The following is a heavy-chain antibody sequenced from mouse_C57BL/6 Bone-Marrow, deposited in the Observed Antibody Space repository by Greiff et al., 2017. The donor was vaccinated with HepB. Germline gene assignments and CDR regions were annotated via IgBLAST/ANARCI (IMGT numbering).Heavy chain of an antibody. Sequence: VQLQQSGAELVRPGTSVKVSCKASGYAFTNYLIEWVRQRPGQGLEWIGVINPGSGGTNYNEKFKGKGTMTADNTSSTAYMQLSSLASEDSAVYFCERWNYDYDGDYWGQGTTLTVSS. J-gene: IGHJ2*01. CDR3: ERWNYDYDGDY. V-gene: IGHV1-54*01. CDR2: INPGSGGT. D-gene: IGHD2-4*01. CDR1: GYAFTNYL.